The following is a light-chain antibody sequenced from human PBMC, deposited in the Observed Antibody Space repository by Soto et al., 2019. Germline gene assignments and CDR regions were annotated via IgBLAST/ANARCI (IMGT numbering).Light chain of an antibody. V-gene: IGKV3-15*01. CDR3: QQCDDWPLT. CDR2: GAS. Sequence: EKVMTQSPATLSVSPGERATLSCRASQNVNSNLVWYQQKPGQAPRLLIYGASTRATGIPARFSGSASRTEFTLTISSLQSEDFAVYYCQQCDDWPLTFGGGTKVEIK. J-gene: IGKJ4*01. CDR1: QNVNSN.